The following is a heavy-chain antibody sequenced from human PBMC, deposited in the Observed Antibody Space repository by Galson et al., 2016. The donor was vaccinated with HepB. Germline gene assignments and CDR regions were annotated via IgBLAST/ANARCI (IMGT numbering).Heavy chain of an antibody. J-gene: IGHJ6*02. CDR2: IRSKANRYAT. CDR3: AINIVTTGYSYYGLDV. Sequence: SLRLSCAASGFTFSGSALHWVRQASGKGLEWVGRIRSKANRYATAYAASVKGRFTISRDDSKNTASLQMYSLRTEDTAIYYCAINIVTTGYSYYGLDVWGRGTTVPVSS. CDR1: GFTFSGSA. V-gene: IGHV3-73*01. D-gene: IGHD5-12*01.